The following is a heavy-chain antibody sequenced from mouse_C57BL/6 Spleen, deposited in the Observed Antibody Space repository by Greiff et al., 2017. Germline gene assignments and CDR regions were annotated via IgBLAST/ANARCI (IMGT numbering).Heavy chain of an antibody. CDR2: ISSGGDYI. CDR1: GFTFSSYA. V-gene: IGHV5-9-1*02. CDR3: TRDEGYYDYRAWFAY. J-gene: IGHJ3*01. D-gene: IGHD2-4*01. Sequence: EVQLVESGEGLVKPGGSLKLSCAASGFTFSSYAMSWVRQTPEKRLEWVAYISSGGDYIYYADTVKGRFTISRDNARNTLYLQMSSLKSEDTAMYYCTRDEGYYDYRAWFAYWGQGTLVTVSA.